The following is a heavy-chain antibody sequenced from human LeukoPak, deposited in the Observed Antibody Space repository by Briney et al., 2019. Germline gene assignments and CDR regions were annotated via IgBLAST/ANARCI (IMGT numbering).Heavy chain of an antibody. D-gene: IGHD6-13*01. CDR2: ISWNSGSI. CDR3: AKDRIAAAGTGWFDP. Sequence: GGSLRLSCAASGFTFDDYAMHWVRQAPGKGLEWVSGISWNSGSIGYADSVKGRFTISRDNAKNSLYLQMNSLRAEDTALYYCAKDRIAAAGTGWFDPWGQGTLVTVSS. V-gene: IGHV3-9*01. CDR1: GFTFDDYA. J-gene: IGHJ5*02.